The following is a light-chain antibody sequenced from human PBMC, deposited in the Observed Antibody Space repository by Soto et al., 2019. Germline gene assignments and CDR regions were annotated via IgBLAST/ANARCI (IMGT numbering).Light chain of an antibody. J-gene: IGLJ1*01. CDR3: SSYSSSSTPV. V-gene: IGLV2-14*01. Sequence: QSALTQPASVSGSPGQSITIACTGTSSDVGGYKYVSWYQQHPGKAPKLMIYEVSNRPSGVSNRFSDSKSGNTASLTISGLQAEDEADYYCSSYSSSSTPVFWTGTKVTVL. CDR1: SSDVGGYKY. CDR2: EVS.